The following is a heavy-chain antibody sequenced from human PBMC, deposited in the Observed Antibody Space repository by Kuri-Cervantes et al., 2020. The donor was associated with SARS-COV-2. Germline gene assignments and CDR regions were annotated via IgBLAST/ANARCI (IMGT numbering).Heavy chain of an antibody. D-gene: IGHD2-21*01. CDR2: LYYSGST. CDR3: ARLHISAFDI. CDR1: GGSISRSSNY. J-gene: IGHJ3*02. V-gene: IGHV4-39*01. Sequence: GSLRLSCTVSGGSISRSSNYWGWIRQSPGKGLEWIGSLYYSGSTYYNPSLKSRVTISVDTSKNQFSLKLSPVTAADTAVYYCARLHISAFDIWGQGTMVTVSS.